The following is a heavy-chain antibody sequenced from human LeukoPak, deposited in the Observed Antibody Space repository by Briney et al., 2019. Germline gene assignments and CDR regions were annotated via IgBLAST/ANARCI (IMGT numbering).Heavy chain of an antibody. Sequence: GGSLRLSCAASGFTFSSYSMNWVRQAPGKGLEWVSYISSSSSTIYYADSVKGRFTISRDNAKNSLYLQMNSLRAEDTAVYYCAKLVSGPISSSWYRDYWGQGTLVTVSS. D-gene: IGHD6-13*01. V-gene: IGHV3-48*01. CDR3: AKLVSGPISSSWYRDY. CDR1: GFTFSSYS. J-gene: IGHJ4*02. CDR2: ISSSSSTI.